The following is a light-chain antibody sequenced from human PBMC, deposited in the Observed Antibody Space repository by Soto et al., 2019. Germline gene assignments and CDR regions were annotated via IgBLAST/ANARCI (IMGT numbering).Light chain of an antibody. CDR2: GAS. V-gene: IGKV3-20*01. Sequence: EIVLTQSPGTLSLSPGERATLSCRASQSVSSTYIAWYQQNPGRAPRLLIYGASSRAPGIPDRFSGSGSGTDFTLTISRLEPEDFAVYFCQQYGRTPPFTFGQGTKVEIK. CDR1: QSVSSTY. CDR3: QQYGRTPPFT. J-gene: IGKJ2*01.